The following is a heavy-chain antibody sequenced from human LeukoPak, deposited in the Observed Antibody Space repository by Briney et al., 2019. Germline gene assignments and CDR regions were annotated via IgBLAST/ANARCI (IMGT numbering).Heavy chain of an antibody. CDR2: IIPILGIA. J-gene: IGHJ6*02. Sequence: SVKVSCKASGGTFSSYAISWVRQAPGQGLEWMGRIIPILGIANYAQKFQGRVTITAGKSTSTAYMELSSLRSEDTAVYYCARLDSYYYDSSGPLGGMDVWGQGTTVTVSS. V-gene: IGHV1-69*04. CDR3: ARLDSYYYDSSGPLGGMDV. CDR1: GGTFSSYA. D-gene: IGHD3-22*01.